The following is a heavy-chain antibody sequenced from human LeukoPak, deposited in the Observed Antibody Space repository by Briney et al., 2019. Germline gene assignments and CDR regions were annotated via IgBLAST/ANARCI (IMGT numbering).Heavy chain of an antibody. Sequence: ASETLSLTRTVSGGSIHSYWSWIRQPAGKGLEWIGRISGSGTITYNPALQSRLTISIDTSKNQFSLKLMSVTAADTAVYYCARERGTLAVAGDAVDIWGQGTMVTVSS. CDR3: ARERGTLAVAGDAVDI. V-gene: IGHV4-4*07. CDR1: GGSIHSY. CDR2: ISGSGTI. D-gene: IGHD6-19*01. J-gene: IGHJ3*02.